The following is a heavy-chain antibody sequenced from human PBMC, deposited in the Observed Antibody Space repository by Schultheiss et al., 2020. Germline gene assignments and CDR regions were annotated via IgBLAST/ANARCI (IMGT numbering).Heavy chain of an antibody. CDR2: ISGSGGST. CDR1: GFTFSSYS. J-gene: IGHJ6*02. D-gene: IGHD4-11*01. V-gene: IGHV3-23*01. CDR3: ASDYSNYYGMDV. Sequence: GGSLRLSCAASGFTFSSYSMNWVRQAPGKGLEWVSAISGSGGSTYYADSVKGRFTISRDNSKNTLYLQMNSLRAEDTAVYYCASDYSNYYGMDVWGQGTTVTVSS.